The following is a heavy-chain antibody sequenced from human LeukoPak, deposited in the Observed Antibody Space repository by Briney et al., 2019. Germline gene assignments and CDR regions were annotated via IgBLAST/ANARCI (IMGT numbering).Heavy chain of an antibody. V-gene: IGHV3-23*01. CDR2: ISGSGGST. CDR1: GFTFSSYA. Sequence: GGFLRLSCAASGFTFSSYAMSWVRQAQGKGLEWVSAISGSGGSTYYADSVKGRFTISRDNSKNTLYLQMNSLRAEDTAVYYCAKGAYDSSGYYPPYFDYWGQGTLVTVSS. D-gene: IGHD3-22*01. J-gene: IGHJ4*02. CDR3: AKGAYDSSGYYPPYFDY.